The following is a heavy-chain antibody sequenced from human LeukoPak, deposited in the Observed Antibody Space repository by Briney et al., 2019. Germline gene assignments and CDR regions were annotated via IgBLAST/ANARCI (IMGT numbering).Heavy chain of an antibody. CDR1: GFTFSSYS. CDR2: ISSSSSTI. V-gene: IGHV3-48*01. D-gene: IGHD3/OR15-3a*01. Sequence: PGGSLRLSCAASGFTFSSYSMNWVRQAPGKGLEWVSYISSSSSTIYYADSVKGRFTTSRDNAKNSLYLQMNSLRAEDTAVYYCARDARTRDYWGQGTLVTVSS. CDR3: ARDARTRDY. J-gene: IGHJ4*02.